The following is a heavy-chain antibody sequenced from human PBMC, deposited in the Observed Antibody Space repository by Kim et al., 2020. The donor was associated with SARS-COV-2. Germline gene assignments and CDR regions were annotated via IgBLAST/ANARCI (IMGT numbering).Heavy chain of an antibody. CDR2: IYYSGST. CDR1: GGSISSSSYY. CDR3: ARTHPHERTTPADY. V-gene: IGHV4-39*07. J-gene: IGHJ4*02. D-gene: IGHD1-1*01. Sequence: SETLSLTCTVSGGSISSSSYYWGWIRQPPGKGLEWIGSIYYSGSTYYNPSLKSRFTISVDTSKNQFSLKLSSVTAADTAVYYCARTHPHERTTPADYWGQGTLVTLSS.